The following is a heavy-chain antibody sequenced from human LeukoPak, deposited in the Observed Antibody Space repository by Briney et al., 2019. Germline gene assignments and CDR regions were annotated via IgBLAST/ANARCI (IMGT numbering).Heavy chain of an antibody. CDR1: GFTFDDYA. Sequence: PGRSLRLSCAASGFTFDDYAMHWVRHAPGKGLEWVSGISWNSGSIGYADSVKGRFTISRDNAKNSLYLQMNSLRAEDTALYYCAKGGQVATIFRRGRRDFDYWGQGTLVTVSS. J-gene: IGHJ4*02. V-gene: IGHV3-9*01. CDR3: AKGGQVATIFRRGRRDFDY. D-gene: IGHD5-12*01. CDR2: ISWNSGSI.